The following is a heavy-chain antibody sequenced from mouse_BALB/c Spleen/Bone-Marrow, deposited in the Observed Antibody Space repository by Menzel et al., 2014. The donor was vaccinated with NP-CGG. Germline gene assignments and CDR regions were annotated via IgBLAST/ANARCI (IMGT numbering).Heavy chain of an antibody. J-gene: IGHJ2*01. V-gene: IGHV7-3*02. Sequence: EVKLVESGGGLVQPGGSLRLSCATSGFTFTDYYMNWVRQPPGKALEWLGFIENNANGYTTEYSASVKGRFTISRDNSQSILYLQMNTLRAEDSATYYCARDRGGLFFDYWGQGTTLTVSS. D-gene: IGHD1-1*01. CDR2: IENNANGYTT. CDR3: ARDRGGLFFDY. CDR1: GFTFTDYY.